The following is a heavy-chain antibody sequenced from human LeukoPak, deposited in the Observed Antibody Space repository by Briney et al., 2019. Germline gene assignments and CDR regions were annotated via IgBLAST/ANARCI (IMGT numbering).Heavy chain of an antibody. CDR2: ISGSGGST. V-gene: IGHV3-23*01. CDR3: AKGREQQLVFVLY. J-gene: IGHJ4*02. D-gene: IGHD6-13*01. Sequence: PGGSLRLSCAASGFTFNNAWMSWVRQAPGKGLEWVSAISGSGGSTYYADSVKGRFTISRDNSKNTLYLQMNSLRAEDTAVYYCAKGREQQLVFVLYWGQGTLVTVSS. CDR1: GFTFNNAW.